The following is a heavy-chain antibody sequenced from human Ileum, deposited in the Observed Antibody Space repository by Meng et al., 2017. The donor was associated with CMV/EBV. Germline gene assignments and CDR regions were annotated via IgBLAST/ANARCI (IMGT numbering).Heavy chain of an antibody. V-gene: IGHV1-2*02. J-gene: IGHJ4*02. CDR2: INPNSGDT. Sequence: SVKVSCKASGYSFTGYYMHWVRQAPGQGLEWMGWINPNSGDTYYAQKFQGRVTMTRDTSISTAYVELSGLRSDDTAVYYCARAMVRGIIMTNFDYWGQGTLVTVSS. CDR3: ARAMVRGIIMTNFDY. CDR1: GYSFTGYY. D-gene: IGHD3-10*01.